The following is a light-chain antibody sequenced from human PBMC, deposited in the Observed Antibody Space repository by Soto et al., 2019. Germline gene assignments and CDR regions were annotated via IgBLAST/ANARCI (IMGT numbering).Light chain of an antibody. V-gene: IGKV3-20*01. CDR3: QRYGTSLPLP. CDR1: QSFSSNY. Sequence: EIVLTQAPGTLSLSPGDRATLSCRASQSFSSNYLAWYQQKPGQAPRLRIYGASSRATGIPDRFSGSASGTDFTLPISRLEPEDFAVYYCQRYGTSLPLPFGGGTKVQIK. CDR2: GAS. J-gene: IGKJ4*01.